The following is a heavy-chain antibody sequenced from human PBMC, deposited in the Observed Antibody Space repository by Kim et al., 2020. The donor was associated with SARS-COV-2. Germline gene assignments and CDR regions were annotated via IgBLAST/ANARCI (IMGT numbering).Heavy chain of an antibody. V-gene: IGHV4-59*01. CDR3: ASYRGYYFDY. D-gene: IGHD3-16*01. J-gene: IGHJ4*02. Sequence: STNHNPSLKSRVTISVDTSKNQFSLKLSSVTAADTAVYYCASYRGYYFDYWGQGTLVTVSS. CDR2: ST.